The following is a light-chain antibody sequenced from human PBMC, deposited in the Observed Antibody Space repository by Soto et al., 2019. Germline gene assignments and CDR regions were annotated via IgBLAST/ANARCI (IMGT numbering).Light chain of an antibody. Sequence: EIVMTQSPAILSASPGERVTLSCRASQSVINNVAWYQQRPGQAPRLLISGASTRATDIPARFSGSGSGTEFTLTISSLQSEDFAVYYCQQYSSWPPLTFGGGTKV. V-gene: IGKV3-15*01. CDR1: QSVINN. J-gene: IGKJ4*01. CDR2: GAS. CDR3: QQYSSWPPLT.